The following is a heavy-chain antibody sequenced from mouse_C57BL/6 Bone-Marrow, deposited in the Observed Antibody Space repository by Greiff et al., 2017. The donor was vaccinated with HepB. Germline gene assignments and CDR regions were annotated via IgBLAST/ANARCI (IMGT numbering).Heavy chain of an antibody. CDR1: GYTFTSYG. V-gene: IGHV1-81*01. Sequence: VKLQESGAELARPGASVKLSCKASGYTFTSYGISWVKQRTGQGLEWIGEIYPRSGNTYYNEKFKGKATLTADKSSSTAYMELRSLTSEDSAVYFCARESNSFAYWGQGTLVTVSA. CDR3: ARESNSFAY. J-gene: IGHJ3*01. CDR2: IYPRSGNT. D-gene: IGHD2-5*01.